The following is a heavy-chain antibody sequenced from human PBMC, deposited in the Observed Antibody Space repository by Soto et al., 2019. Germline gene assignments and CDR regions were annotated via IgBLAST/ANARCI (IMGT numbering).Heavy chain of an antibody. D-gene: IGHD6-13*01. CDR3: ARGSGYSSSWSPFDY. CDR1: GGTFSSYS. V-gene: IGHV1-69*13. J-gene: IGHJ4*02. Sequence: SVKVSCKASGGTFSSYSISWVRQAPGQGLEWMGGIIPIFGTANYAQKFQGRVTITADESTSTAYMELSSLRSEDTAVYYCARGSGYSSSWSPFDYWGQGTLVTVSS. CDR2: IIPIFGTA.